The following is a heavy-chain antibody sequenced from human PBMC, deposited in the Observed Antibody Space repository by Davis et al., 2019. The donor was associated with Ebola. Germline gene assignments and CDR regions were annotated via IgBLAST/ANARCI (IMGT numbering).Heavy chain of an antibody. Sequence: MPSETLSLTCTVSGGSISTITFYWGWIRQPPGKGLEWIGSIYYTATTYYNPSLQSRVTISVDTSKNQSSLNLNSVTAADTAVYYCARATHFDYWGQGTLVTVSS. CDR2: IYYTATT. CDR3: ARATHFDY. V-gene: IGHV4-39*01. J-gene: IGHJ4*02. CDR1: GGSISTITFY. D-gene: IGHD5-12*01.